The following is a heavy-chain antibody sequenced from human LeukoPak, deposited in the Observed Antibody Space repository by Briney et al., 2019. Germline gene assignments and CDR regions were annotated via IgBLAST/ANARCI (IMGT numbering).Heavy chain of an antibody. V-gene: IGHV3-21*01. Sequence: GGSLRLSCAASGFTFSSYSMNWVRQAPGKGLAGVSSISSSSSYIYYADSVKGRFTISRDNAKNSLYLQMNSLSAEDTAVYYCAELGITMIGGVWGKGTTVTISS. CDR3: AELGITMIGGV. D-gene: IGHD3-10*02. CDR1: GFTFSSYS. J-gene: IGHJ6*04. CDR2: ISSSSSYI.